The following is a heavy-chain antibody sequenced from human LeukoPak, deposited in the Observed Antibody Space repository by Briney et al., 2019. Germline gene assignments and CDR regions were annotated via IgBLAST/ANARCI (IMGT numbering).Heavy chain of an antibody. CDR2: INPNSGGT. CDR1: GYTFTGYY. CDR3: ARLTLAAAGPYFDY. D-gene: IGHD6-13*01. J-gene: IGHJ4*02. Sequence: ASVKVSCKASGYTFTGYYMHWVRQAPGQGLEWKGWINPNSGGTNYAQKFQGRVTMTRDTSISTAYMELSRLRSDDTAVYYCARLTLAAAGPYFDYWGQGTLVTVSS. V-gene: IGHV1-2*02.